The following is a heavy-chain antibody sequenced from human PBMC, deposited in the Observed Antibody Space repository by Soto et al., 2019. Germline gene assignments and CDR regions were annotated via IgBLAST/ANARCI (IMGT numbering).Heavy chain of an antibody. CDR2: ISSYNDNT. CDR1: GYTFMTYG. J-gene: IGHJ6*02. V-gene: IGHV1-18*01. CDR3: ARDGFYAGLGRYSDGYSPPRYYGMDV. D-gene: IGHD5-18*01. Sequence: QVQLVQAGAEVKKPGASVKVSCKASGYTFMTYGISWVRQAPGQGLEWMGWISSYNDNTNYAQKIQSRVTMITDTSTSTAYMELRSLRSDDTAVYYCARDGFYAGLGRYSDGYSPPRYYGMDVWGQGTTVTVSS.